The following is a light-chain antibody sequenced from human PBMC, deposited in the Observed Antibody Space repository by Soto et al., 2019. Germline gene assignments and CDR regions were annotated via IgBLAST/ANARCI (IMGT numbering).Light chain of an antibody. J-gene: IGKJ3*01. CDR3: QNLDSSAFT. V-gene: IGKV1-27*01. Sequence: DIQMTQSPSSLSASVGDRVTITCRASQYIGNYLAWYQQRPGKVPNLLIYAASTLPSGVPARFSGSGSGTDFTLTISSLLPEDVATYYCQNLDSSAFTFGPGTKVDLK. CDR1: QYIGNY. CDR2: AAS.